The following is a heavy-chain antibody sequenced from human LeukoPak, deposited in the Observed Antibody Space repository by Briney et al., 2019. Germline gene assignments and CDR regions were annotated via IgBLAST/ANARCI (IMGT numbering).Heavy chain of an antibody. CDR3: ARTQRVSYSSGIGGYFDL. CDR2: MYHSGST. CDR1: GDSISSGGHY. J-gene: IGHJ2*01. D-gene: IGHD6-19*01. V-gene: IGHV4-39*07. Sequence: PSETLSLTCAVSGDSISSGGHYWNWLRQRPGKGLEWIGSMYHSGSTYYNPSLKSRVTISIDTSKNQFSLKLRSVTAADTAVYYCARTQRVSYSSGIGGYFDLWGRGTLVTVSS.